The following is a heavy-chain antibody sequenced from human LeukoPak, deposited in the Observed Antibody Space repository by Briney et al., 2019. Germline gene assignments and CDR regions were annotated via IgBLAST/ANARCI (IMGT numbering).Heavy chain of an antibody. CDR1: GFIFSSFS. CDR2: ISTSGGLSSV. J-gene: IGHJ4*02. Sequence: GGSLRLSCAASGFIFSSFSVSWVRQAPGKGLEWVSSISTSGGLSSVYYADSVKGRFTISRDNSENTLYLQMNSLTVDDTAVYFCAKERQTGDYFTSDYWGQGTLVTVSS. D-gene: IGHD4-17*01. V-gene: IGHV3-21*04. CDR3: AKERQTGDYFTSDY.